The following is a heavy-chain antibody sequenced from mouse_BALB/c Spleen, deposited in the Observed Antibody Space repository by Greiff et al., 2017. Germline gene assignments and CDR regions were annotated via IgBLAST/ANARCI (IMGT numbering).Heavy chain of an antibody. CDR1: GYTFTSYT. CDR2: INPSSGYT. J-gene: IGHJ4*01. D-gene: IGHD4-1*01. CDR3: ARELGHYYAMDY. Sequence: VQLQQSAAELARPGASVKMSCKASGYTFTSYTMHWVKQRPGQGLEWIGYINPSSGYTEYNQKFKDKTTLTADKSSSTAYMQLSSLTSEDSAVYYCARELGHYYAMDYWGQGTSVTVSS. V-gene: IGHV1-4*02.